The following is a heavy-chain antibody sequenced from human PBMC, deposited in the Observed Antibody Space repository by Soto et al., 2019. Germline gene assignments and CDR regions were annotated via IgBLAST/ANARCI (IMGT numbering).Heavy chain of an antibody. CDR1: GFTFSSYA. Sequence: QVQLVESGGGVVQPGRSLRLSCAASGFTFSSYAMHWVRQAPGKGLEWVAVISYDGSDKYYADSVKGRFTISRDNSKNTLYLQMNSLRAEDTAVYYCASGLTAVAGTFDYWGQGTLVTVSS. CDR2: ISYDGSDK. CDR3: ASGLTAVAGTFDY. J-gene: IGHJ4*02. V-gene: IGHV3-30-3*01. D-gene: IGHD6-19*01.